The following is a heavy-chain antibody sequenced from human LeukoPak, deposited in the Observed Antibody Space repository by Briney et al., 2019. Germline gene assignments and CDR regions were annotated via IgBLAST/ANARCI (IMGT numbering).Heavy chain of an antibody. V-gene: IGHV1-69*04. Sequence: WASVKVSCKASGGTFSSYAISWVRQAPGQGLEWMGRIIPILGIANYAQKFQGRVTITADKSTSTAYMELSSLRSEDTAVYYCAREGVVPAAMVPQPNDYWGQGTLVTVSS. J-gene: IGHJ4*02. D-gene: IGHD2-2*01. CDR3: AREGVVPAAMVPQPNDY. CDR2: IIPILGIA. CDR1: GGTFSSYA.